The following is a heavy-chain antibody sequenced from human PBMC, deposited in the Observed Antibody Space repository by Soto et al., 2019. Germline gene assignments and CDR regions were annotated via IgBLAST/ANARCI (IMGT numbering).Heavy chain of an antibody. J-gene: IGHJ3*02. CDR2: LTPSGGET. D-gene: IGHD4-17*01. Sequence: PGGSLRLSCVASGFTFSTYAMSWVRQAPGKGLERVSALTPSGGETYYADSVKGRFTISRDNSMNALYLQMSSLRIEDTAVYYCAHPRGYGVFDAYDIWGQGTMVTVSS. CDR3: AHPRGYGVFDAYDI. V-gene: IGHV3-23*01. CDR1: GFTFSTYA.